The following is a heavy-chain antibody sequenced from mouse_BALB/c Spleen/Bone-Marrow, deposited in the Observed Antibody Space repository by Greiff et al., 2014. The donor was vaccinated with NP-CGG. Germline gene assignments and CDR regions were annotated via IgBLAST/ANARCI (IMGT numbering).Heavy chain of an antibody. D-gene: IGHD1-1*01. CDR2: IWWDDDK. CDR3: ARRPPYYYGSSYALDY. V-gene: IGHV8-8*01. J-gene: IGHJ4*01. CDR1: GFSLSTSGMG. Sequence: ESGPGILKPSQTLSLTCSFSGFSLSTSGMGVGWIRQPSGKGLEWLAHIWWDDDKYYNPSLKSQLTISKDASRNQVFLKITSVDTADTATYYRARRPPYYYGSSYALDYWGQGTSVTVSS.